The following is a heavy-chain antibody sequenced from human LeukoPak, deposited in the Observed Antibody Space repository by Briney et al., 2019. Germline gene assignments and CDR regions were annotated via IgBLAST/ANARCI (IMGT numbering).Heavy chain of an antibody. V-gene: IGHV3-48*03. CDR3: ARALSPSVIAAAAALNYYYYYYMDV. CDR1: GFTFSSYE. CDR2: ISSSGSTI. J-gene: IGHJ6*03. D-gene: IGHD6-13*01. Sequence: PGGSLRLSCAASGFTFSSYEMNWVRQAPGKGLEWVSYISSSGSTIYYADSVKGRFTISRDNAKNSLYLQMNSLRAEDTALYYCARALSPSVIAAAAALNYYYYYYMDVWGKGTTVTVSS.